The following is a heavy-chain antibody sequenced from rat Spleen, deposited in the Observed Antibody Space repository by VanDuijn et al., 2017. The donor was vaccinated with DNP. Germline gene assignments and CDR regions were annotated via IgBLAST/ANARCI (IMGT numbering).Heavy chain of an antibody. Sequence: QVQLKESGPDLVQPSQTLSLTCTVSGFSLTSYGVSWVRQPPGKSLVWMGSIWAAGGTNYNSAVQSRLSLSRDTSKSQVFLKINSLQTEDIATYYCAREGDGTYQSYVMDAWGQGASVTVSS. J-gene: IGHJ4*01. CDR2: IWAAGGT. V-gene: IGHV2-4*01. CDR3: AREGDGTYQSYVMDA. D-gene: IGHD1-12*02. CDR1: GFSLTSYG.